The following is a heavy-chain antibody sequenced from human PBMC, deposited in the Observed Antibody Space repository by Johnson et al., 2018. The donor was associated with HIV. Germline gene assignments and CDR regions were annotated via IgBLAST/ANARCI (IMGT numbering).Heavy chain of an antibody. D-gene: IGHD1-1*01. Sequence: QVQLVESGGGVVQPGGSLRLSCAASGFIFSTFGMHWVRQAPGKGLEWVAFFRYDGSSKYYGDPVNGRFTISRDESKNTLFLEMDSLRPEETALYYCARESRSGTGNVPGRHALDVWGQGTMGTVSS. CDR3: ARESRSGTGNVPGRHALDV. CDR2: FRYDGSSK. CDR1: GFIFSTFG. J-gene: IGHJ3*01. V-gene: IGHV3-30*02.